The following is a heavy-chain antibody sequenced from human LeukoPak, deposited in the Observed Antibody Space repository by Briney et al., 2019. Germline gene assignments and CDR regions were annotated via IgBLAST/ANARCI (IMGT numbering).Heavy chain of an antibody. CDR3: ASAVEMATTADY. CDR1: GGTFSSYA. Sequence: SVEVSCKASGGTFSSYAISWVRQAPGQGLEWMGGIIPIFGTANYAQKFQGRVTITADESTSTAYMELSSLRSEDTAVYYCASAVEMATTADYWGQGTLVTVSS. J-gene: IGHJ4*02. D-gene: IGHD5-24*01. V-gene: IGHV1-69*13. CDR2: IIPIFGTA.